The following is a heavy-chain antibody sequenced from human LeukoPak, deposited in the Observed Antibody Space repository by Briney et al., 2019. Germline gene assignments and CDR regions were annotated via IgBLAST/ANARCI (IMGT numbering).Heavy chain of an antibody. J-gene: IGHJ1*01. V-gene: IGHV3-48*04. CDR1: GFTFSNYN. CDR2: ISSSTTTI. Sequence: GGSLRLSCAASGFTFSNYNINWVRQAPGKGLEWVSFISSSTTTIYYADSVKGRFTISRDDAKNSLYLQMNSLRAEDTAMYYCVRSAPNYYDSSGHYSYFQDWGQGTLVTVSS. CDR3: VRSAPNYYDSSGHYSYFQD. D-gene: IGHD3-22*01.